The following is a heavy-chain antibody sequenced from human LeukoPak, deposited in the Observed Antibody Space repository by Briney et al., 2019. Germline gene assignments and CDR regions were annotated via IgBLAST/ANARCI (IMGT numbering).Heavy chain of an antibody. D-gene: IGHD3-10*01. V-gene: IGHV4-59*01. CDR3: ARDRPGSYWYFDL. CDR1: GGSISSYY. J-gene: IGHJ2*01. Sequence: SETLSLTCTVSGGSISSYYWSWIRQPPGKGLEWAGHIYYLGSTNYNPSLKSRVTISIDTSKNYFSLKLNSVIAADTAVYYCARDRPGSYWYFDLWGRGTLVTVSS. CDR2: IYYLGST.